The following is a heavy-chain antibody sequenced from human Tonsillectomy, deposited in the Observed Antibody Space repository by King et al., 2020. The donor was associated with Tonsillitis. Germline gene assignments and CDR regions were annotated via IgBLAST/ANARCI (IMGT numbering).Heavy chain of an antibody. CDR1: EFTFSTYT. Sequence: VQLVESGGDLVKPGGSLRLSCAASEFTFSTYTMNWVRQAPGKGLEWVSSISSFSNYIYYADSVKGRFTISRDNAKNSLYLQMNSLRAEDTAVYYCARDFWSGFFDYWGQGTLVTVSS. V-gene: IGHV3-21*01. CDR2: ISSFSNYI. CDR3: ARDFWSGFFDY. J-gene: IGHJ4*02. D-gene: IGHD3-3*01.